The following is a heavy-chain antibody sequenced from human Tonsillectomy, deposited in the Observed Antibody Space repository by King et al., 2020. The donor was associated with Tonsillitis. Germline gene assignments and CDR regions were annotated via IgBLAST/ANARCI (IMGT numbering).Heavy chain of an antibody. Sequence: VQLQESGPGLVKPSETLSLTCAVSGYSITSGFYWGWIRQPPGKGLEWFGSIYHSGSTYYNPSLKSRVTISVDTSTHQFSLKLSSVTAAATAVYYCGRARDWVPLFDYWGQGTQVTVSS. V-gene: IGHV4-38-2*01. CDR2: IYHSGST. J-gene: IGHJ4*02. D-gene: IGHD2-2*01. CDR3: GRARDWVPLFDY. CDR1: GYSITSGFY.